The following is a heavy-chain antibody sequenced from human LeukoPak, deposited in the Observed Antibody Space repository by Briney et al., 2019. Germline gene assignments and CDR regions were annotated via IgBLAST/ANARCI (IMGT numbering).Heavy chain of an antibody. D-gene: IGHD4-17*01. CDR2: IKQDGSEK. CDR1: GFTFSSYW. Sequence: GGSLRLSCEASGFTFSSYWMSWVRQVPGKGLEWVANIKQDGSEKYYVDSVKGRFTFSRDNAKNSLYLQMSSLRAEDTAVYYCARVDYGDYIDSWGQGTLVTVSS. CDR3: ARVDYGDYIDS. V-gene: IGHV3-7*04. J-gene: IGHJ4*02.